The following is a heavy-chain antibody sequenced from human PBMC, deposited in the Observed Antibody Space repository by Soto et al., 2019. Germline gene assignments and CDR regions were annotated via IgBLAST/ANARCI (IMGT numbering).Heavy chain of an antibody. J-gene: IGHJ6*02. CDR1: GFTFSNAW. CDR2: IKSKTDGGTT. D-gene: IGHD6-6*01. Sequence: GGSLRLSCAASGFTFSNAWMNWVRQAPGKGLEWVGRIKSKTDGGTTDYAAPVKGRFTISRDDSKNTLYLQMNSLKTEDTAVYYCTTGYPSSIAALMWDYYYYYGMDVWGQGTTVTVSS. V-gene: IGHV3-15*07. CDR3: TTGYPSSIAALMWDYYYYYGMDV.